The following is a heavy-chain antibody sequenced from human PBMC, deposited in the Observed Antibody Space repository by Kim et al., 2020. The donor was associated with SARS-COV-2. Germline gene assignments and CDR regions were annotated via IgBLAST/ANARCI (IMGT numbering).Heavy chain of an antibody. J-gene: IGHJ4*02. CDR3: AKPRGNLIIVAEFDY. Sequence: SVKGRFTISRDNSKNTLYLQMNSLRAEDTAVYYCAKPRGNLIIVAEFDYWGQGTLVTVSS. V-gene: IGHV3-23*01. D-gene: IGHD3-16*02.